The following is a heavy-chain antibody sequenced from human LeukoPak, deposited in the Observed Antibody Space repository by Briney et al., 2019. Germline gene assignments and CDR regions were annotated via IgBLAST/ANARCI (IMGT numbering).Heavy chain of an antibody. J-gene: IGHJ5*02. V-gene: IGHV1-2*02. Sequence: ASVKVSCKTSGYTFTDYYMHWVRQAPGQGLEWMGWININSGGTNYAQKFQGRVTMTRDTSTHTAYMELSRLRSDDTAVYYCARVYGEYGWSGPWGQGTLVTVSS. CDR3: ARVYGEYGWSGP. CDR1: GYTFTDYY. CDR2: ININSGGT. D-gene: IGHD4-17*01.